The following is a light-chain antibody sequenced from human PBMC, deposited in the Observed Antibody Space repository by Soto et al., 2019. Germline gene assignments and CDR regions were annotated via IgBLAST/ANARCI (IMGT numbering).Light chain of an antibody. CDR1: TSNLGGNT. J-gene: IGLJ2*01. V-gene: IGLV1-44*01. CDR2: TNN. Sequence: QSVLTQPPSVSGTPGHKVSISCSGSTSNLGGNTVNWYQQLPGTAPKLLIYTNNQRPSGVPDRFSGSKSGTSAALALSGLRSEDEADCYCAAWDDSLNAVVFGGGTKLPVL. CDR3: AAWDDSLNAVV.